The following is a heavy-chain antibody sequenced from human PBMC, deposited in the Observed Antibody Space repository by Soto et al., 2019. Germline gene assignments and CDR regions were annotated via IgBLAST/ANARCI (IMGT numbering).Heavy chain of an antibody. CDR3: TRATAVSFDY. CDR1: GFTFSSYW. D-gene: IGHD2-2*01. CDR2: VNPDARST. J-gene: IGHJ4*02. V-gene: IGHV3-74*01. Sequence: VQLVESGGGLVQPGGSLRLSCVASGFTFSSYWMHWVRQAPGKGLVWVSRVNPDARSTSYADSVKGRFTVSRDNTQNTLYLQMNSLRAEDTAVYYCTRATAVSFDYWGQGTLVTVSS.